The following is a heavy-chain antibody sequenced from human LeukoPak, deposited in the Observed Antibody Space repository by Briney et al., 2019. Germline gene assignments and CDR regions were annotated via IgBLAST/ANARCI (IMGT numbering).Heavy chain of an antibody. CDR2: IYYSGST. V-gene: IGHV4-59*01. J-gene: IGHJ4*02. Sequence: SETLSLTCTVSGGSISSYYWSWIRQPPGKGLEWIGCIYYSGSTNYNPSLKSRVTISVDTSKNQFSLKLSSVTAADTAVYYCASSSSGTGYWGQGTLVTVSS. CDR3: ASSSSGTGY. D-gene: IGHD6-13*01. CDR1: GGSISSYY.